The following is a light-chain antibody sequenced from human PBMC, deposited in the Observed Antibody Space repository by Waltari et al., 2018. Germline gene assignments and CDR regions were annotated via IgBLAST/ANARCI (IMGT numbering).Light chain of an antibody. CDR1: AVSRHY. CDR2: KDT. J-gene: IGLJ1*01. V-gene: IGLV3-25*03. CDR3: QSTDNSGAYV. Sequence: SYDLTQPPSVSVPPGQTAMITCPGEAVSRHYTYWYQQKTGQAPVLVIYKDTERPSGIPERFSGSTSGTTVTLTISGVQTEDEGDYYCQSTDNSGAYVFGPGTRVSVL.